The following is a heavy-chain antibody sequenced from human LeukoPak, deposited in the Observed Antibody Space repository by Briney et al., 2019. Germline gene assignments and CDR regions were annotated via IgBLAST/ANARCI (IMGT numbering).Heavy chain of an antibody. CDR1: GFTFSSYG. CDR2: IRYDGSNK. D-gene: IGHD3-22*01. Sequence: PGGSLRLSCAASGFTFSSYGMHWVRQAPGKGLEWVAFIRYDGSNKYYADSVKGRFTISSDNSKNTLYLQMNSLRAEDTAVYYCAKPDYYDSSGLNYFDYWGQGTLVTVSS. V-gene: IGHV3-30*02. CDR3: AKPDYYDSSGLNYFDY. J-gene: IGHJ4*02.